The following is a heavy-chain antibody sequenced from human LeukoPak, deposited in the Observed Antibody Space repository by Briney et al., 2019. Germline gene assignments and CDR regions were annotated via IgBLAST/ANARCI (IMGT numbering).Heavy chain of an antibody. CDR3: ARDRSGVSYY. Sequence: PGGSLRLSCAASGFSFSTYDMNWVRQAPGKGLEWVSSISGSGDYIYYADSVKGRFTISRDNTKNSLFLQMDSLRAEDTAVYYCARDRSGVSYYWGQGTLVTVYS. J-gene: IGHJ4*02. CDR2: ISGSGDYI. V-gene: IGHV3-21*06. CDR1: GFSFSTYD. D-gene: IGHD3-10*01.